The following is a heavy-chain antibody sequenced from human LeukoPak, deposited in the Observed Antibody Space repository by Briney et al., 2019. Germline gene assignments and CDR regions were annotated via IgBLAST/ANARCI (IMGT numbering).Heavy chain of an antibody. D-gene: IGHD2-2*01. CDR1: GFTFDDYA. CDR2: ISWNSGGI. V-gene: IGHV3-9*01. Sequence: GGSLRLSCAASGFTFDDYAMHWVRQAPGKGLERVSGISWNSGGIGYEDSVKGRFTISRDNAKNSLYLQMNSVRAEDTALYYCPREKGVVVPAYYYYYMDVWGKGATVTVSS. J-gene: IGHJ6*03. CDR3: PREKGVVVPAYYYYYMDV.